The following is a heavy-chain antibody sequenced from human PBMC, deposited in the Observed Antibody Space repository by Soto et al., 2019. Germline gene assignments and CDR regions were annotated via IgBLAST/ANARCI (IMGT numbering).Heavy chain of an antibody. J-gene: IGHJ4*02. D-gene: IGHD2-15*01. CDR2: VSYSGST. CDR3: ARDSFSEFDY. V-gene: IGHV4-31*03. CDR1: GGSISSGGYY. Sequence: QVQLQESGPGLVKPSQTLSLTCTVSGGSISSGGYYWSWIRQHPGKGLEWIGYVSYSGSTYYNPSLKSRVTISVDTPKNQFSLKLSSVTAADTAVYYCARDSFSEFDYWGQGTLVTVSS.